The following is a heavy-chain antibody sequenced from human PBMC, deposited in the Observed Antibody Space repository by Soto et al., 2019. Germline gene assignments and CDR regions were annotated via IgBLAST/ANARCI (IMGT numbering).Heavy chain of an antibody. V-gene: IGHV4-59*01. Sequence: ETLSLTCTVSGGSISSYYWSWIRQPPGKGLEWIGYIYYSGSTNYNPSLKSRVTISVDTSKNQFSLKLSSVTAADTAVYYCAGSGYYNNSGMDVWGQGTTVTVSS. D-gene: IGHD3-22*01. CDR3: AGSGYYNNSGMDV. J-gene: IGHJ6*02. CDR1: GGSISSYY. CDR2: IYYSGST.